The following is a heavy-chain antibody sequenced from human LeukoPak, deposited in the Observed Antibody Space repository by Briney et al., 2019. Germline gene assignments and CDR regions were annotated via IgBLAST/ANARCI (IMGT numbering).Heavy chain of an antibody. CDR2: VSGSGGNT. D-gene: IGHD6-25*01. V-gene: IGHV3-23*01. CDR1: GFSVSSNY. J-gene: IGHJ4*02. Sequence: GGSLRLSCAVSGFSVSSNYMTWVRQAPGKGLEWVSSVSGSGGNTHYADSVKGRFTISRDNSKNTLSLQMNSLRAEDTAVYYCAKSGPSRFDYWGQGTLVTVSS. CDR3: AKSGPSRFDY.